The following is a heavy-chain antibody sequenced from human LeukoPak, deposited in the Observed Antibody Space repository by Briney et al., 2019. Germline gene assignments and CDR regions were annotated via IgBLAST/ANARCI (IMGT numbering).Heavy chain of an antibody. CDR3: ARDGIMITFGGVIVIPYFDY. Sequence: ASVKVSCKASGYTFTSYGISWVRQAPGQGLEWMGWISAYNGNTNYAQKLQGRVTMTTDTSTSTAYMGLRSLRSDDTAVYYCARDGIMITFGGVIVIPYFDYWGQGTLVTVSS. V-gene: IGHV1-18*01. J-gene: IGHJ4*02. CDR2: ISAYNGNT. D-gene: IGHD3-16*02. CDR1: GYTFTSYG.